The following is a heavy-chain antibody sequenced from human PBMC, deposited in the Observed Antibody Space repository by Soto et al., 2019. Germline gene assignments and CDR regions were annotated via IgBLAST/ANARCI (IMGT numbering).Heavy chain of an antibody. Sequence: EVQVVESGGGLVQPGGSLRLSCAASGFTFSSNSMNWVRQAPGKGLVWISYISSSSSTIYADSVKGRFTISRDDAKNSLYLQMNSLRDEDPAVYYCARVIWSGHLTSDLWGQGTLVTVSS. V-gene: IGHV3-48*02. D-gene: IGHD3-3*01. CDR2: ISSSSSTI. J-gene: IGHJ5*02. CDR1: GFTFSSNS. CDR3: ARVIWSGHLTSDL.